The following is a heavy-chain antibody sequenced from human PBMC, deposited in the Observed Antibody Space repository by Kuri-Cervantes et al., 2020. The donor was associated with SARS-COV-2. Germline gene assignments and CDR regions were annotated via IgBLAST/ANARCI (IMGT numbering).Heavy chain of an antibody. Sequence: ASVKVSCKASGYTFTGYYMHWVRQAPGQGLEWVGWINPNSGGTNYAQKFQGWVTMTRDTSISTAYMELSRLRSDDTAVYYCARGPYYYDSSGYYTSVYYYYGTDVWGQGTTVTVSS. CDR2: INPNSGGT. CDR3: ARGPYYYDSSGYYTSVYYYYGTDV. J-gene: IGHJ6*02. D-gene: IGHD3-22*01. V-gene: IGHV1-2*04. CDR1: GYTFTGYY.